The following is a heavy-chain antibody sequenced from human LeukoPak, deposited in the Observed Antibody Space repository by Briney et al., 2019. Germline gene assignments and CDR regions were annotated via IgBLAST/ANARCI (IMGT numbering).Heavy chain of an antibody. CDR3: ARDPTATVTPNGFAP. Sequence: PGESLTLSCAASGFSFSAYGLNWVRQAPGKGLEWVSFISSSGSHRYYADSAKGRFTISRDNAKSSLYLQMNYLRAEDTAIYYCARDPTATVTPNGFAPGGQGTLVTVSS. V-gene: IGHV3-21*01. D-gene: IGHD4-17*01. CDR1: GFSFSAYG. CDR2: ISSSGSHR. J-gene: IGHJ5*02.